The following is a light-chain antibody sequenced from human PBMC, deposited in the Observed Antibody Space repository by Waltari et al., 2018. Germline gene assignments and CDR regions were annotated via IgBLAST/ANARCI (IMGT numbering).Light chain of an antibody. CDR1: SSNIAAGYD. Sequence: QSVLTPPPSVSGAPGPRVPIPGTGSSSNIAAGYDVHGYQQLPGTAPKPLIYGNSNRPSGVPDRFSGSKSGTSASLAITGLQAEDEADYYCQSYDSSLSGYVFGTGTKVTVL. V-gene: IGLV1-40*01. CDR2: GNS. CDR3: QSYDSSLSGYV. J-gene: IGLJ1*01.